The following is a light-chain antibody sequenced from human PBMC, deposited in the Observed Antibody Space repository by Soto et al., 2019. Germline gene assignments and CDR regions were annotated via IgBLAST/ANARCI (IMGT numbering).Light chain of an antibody. CDR3: QQSSNWPPIT. J-gene: IGKJ5*01. CDR1: QSVSTY. Sequence: VLTQSPATLSFSPGDSATLSCRASQSVSTYLAWYQQRPGQAPRLLIYDAYYRATDIPPRFSGSGSGTDFTLTISSLEPEDFAVYYCQQSSNWPPITCGQGTRLEIK. CDR2: DAY. V-gene: IGKV3-11*01.